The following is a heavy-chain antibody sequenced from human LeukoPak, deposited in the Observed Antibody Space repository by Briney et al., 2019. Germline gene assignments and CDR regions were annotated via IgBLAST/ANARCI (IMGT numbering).Heavy chain of an antibody. CDR2: ISSSSSYI. CDR1: GFTFSSYS. J-gene: IGHJ4*02. CDR3: AKDSSLDY. Sequence: GGSLRLSCAASGFTFSSYSMNWVRQAPGKGLEWVSSISSSSSYIYYADSVKGRFTISRDNSKDTLYLQMNSLRAEDTAVYYCAKDSSLDYWGQGTLVTVSS. V-gene: IGHV3-21*01.